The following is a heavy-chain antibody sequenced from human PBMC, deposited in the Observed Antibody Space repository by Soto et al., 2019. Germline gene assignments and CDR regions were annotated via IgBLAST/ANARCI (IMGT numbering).Heavy chain of an antibody. Sequence: SETLSLTCAVYGGSFSGYYWSWIRQPPGKGLEWIGEINHSGSTNYNPSLKSRVTISVDTSKNQFSLKLSSVTAADTAVYYCARFRRSSWAFDYWGQGTLVTVSS. CDR1: GGSFSGYY. CDR2: INHSGST. V-gene: IGHV4-34*01. CDR3: ARFRRSSWAFDY. D-gene: IGHD6-13*01. J-gene: IGHJ4*02.